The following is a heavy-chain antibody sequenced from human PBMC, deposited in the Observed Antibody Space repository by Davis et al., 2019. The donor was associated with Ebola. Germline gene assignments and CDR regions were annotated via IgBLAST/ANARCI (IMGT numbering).Heavy chain of an antibody. V-gene: IGHV4-39*07. CDR3: ARDGECNGGSCSGFEASDL. Sequence: PSETLSLTCTVSGGSISSSSYYWGWIRQPPGKGLEWIGSINYSGTTNYNPSLKSRITMSVDTSKNQFSVKLESVTAADTGVYYCARDGECNGGSCSGFEASDLWGQGTMVTVSS. CDR1: GGSISSSSYY. CDR2: INYSGTT. D-gene: IGHD2-15*01. J-gene: IGHJ3*01.